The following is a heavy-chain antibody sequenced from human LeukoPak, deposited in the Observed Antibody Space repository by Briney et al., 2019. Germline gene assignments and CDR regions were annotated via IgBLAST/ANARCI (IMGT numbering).Heavy chain of an antibody. CDR2: IYHSGST. CDR3: ARHTRSIAVAGTGLNYFDY. V-gene: IGHV4-38-2*01. J-gene: IGHJ4*02. CDR1: GYSISSGYY. Sequence: SETLSLTCAVSGYSISSGYYWGWIRQPPGKGLEWIGSIYHSGSTYYNPSLKSRVTISVDTSKNQFSLKLSSVTAADTAVYYCARHTRSIAVAGTGLNYFDYWDQGTLVTVSS. D-gene: IGHD6-19*01.